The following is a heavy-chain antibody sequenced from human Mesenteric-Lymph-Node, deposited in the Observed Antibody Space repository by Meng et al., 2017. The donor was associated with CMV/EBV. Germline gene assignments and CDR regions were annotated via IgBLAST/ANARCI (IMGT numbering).Heavy chain of an antibody. CDR2: IYYKGNT. CDR1: SGSISNYY. CDR3: TRGGYCSSTTCYIFYYYGMAV. D-gene: IGHD2-2*02. J-gene: IGHJ6*02. Sequence: GSLRLSCTVSSGSISNYYWSWIRQPPGKGLEWIGFIYYKGNTNYNPSLRSRVTMSVDTSKNQCSLKVTSVTAADTAVYYCTRGGYCSSTTCYIFYYYGMAVWGQGTTVTVSS. V-gene: IGHV4-59*01.